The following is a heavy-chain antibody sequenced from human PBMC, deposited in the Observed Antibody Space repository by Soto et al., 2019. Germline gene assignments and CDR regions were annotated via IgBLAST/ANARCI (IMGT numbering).Heavy chain of an antibody. Sequence: GGSLRLSCAGSGFAFNNAWINWVRQAPGKGLEWVGRIKSKALGGTTDFAAPVRGRFAITRDDSRNMAYMQMNSLNTEDTAVSYCTTDSYSTMIEVRFDYWGHGTLVTVS. D-gene: IGHD3-22*01. CDR2: IKSKALGGTT. CDR1: GFAFNNAW. CDR3: TTDSYSTMIEVRFDY. J-gene: IGHJ4*01. V-gene: IGHV3-15*07.